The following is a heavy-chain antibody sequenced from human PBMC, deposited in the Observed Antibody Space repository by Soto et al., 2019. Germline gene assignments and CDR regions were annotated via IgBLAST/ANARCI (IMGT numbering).Heavy chain of an antibody. CDR1: GFTFSGYA. V-gene: IGHV3-23*01. CDR2: IIGNGGDT. J-gene: IGHJ4*02. Sequence: PGGSLRLSCAASGFTFSGYAMSWVRQAPGKGLEWVSSIIGNGGDTNYADSVKGRFTISRDNSRNTLYLQMNSLRPEDTAVYYCARDLRSWNDFMWVMWGQRTPVTVSS. CDR3: ARDLRSWNDFMWVM. D-gene: IGHD1-1*01.